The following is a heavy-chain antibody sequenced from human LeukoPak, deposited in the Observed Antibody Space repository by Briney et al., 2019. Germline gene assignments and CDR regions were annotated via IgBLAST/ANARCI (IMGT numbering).Heavy chain of an antibody. CDR3: ARGDQQPYDY. D-gene: IGHD6-13*01. V-gene: IGHV4-34*01. J-gene: IGHJ4*02. Sequence: SETLSLTCAVYGGSFSGYYWSWICQPPGKGLEWIGEINHSGSTNYNPSLKSRVTISVDTSKNQFSLKLSSVTAADTAVYYCARGDQQPYDYWGQGTLVTVSS. CDR1: GGSFSGYY. CDR2: INHSGST.